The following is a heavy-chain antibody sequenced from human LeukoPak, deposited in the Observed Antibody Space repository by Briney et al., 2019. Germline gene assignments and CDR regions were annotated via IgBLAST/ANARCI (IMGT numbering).Heavy chain of an antibody. D-gene: IGHD4-17*01. J-gene: IGHJ5*02. CDR2: ISSSGSTI. Sequence: GGSLRLSCAAPGFTFSSYEMNWVRQAPGKGLEWVSYISSSGSTIYYADSVKGRFTISRDNAKNSLYLQMNSPRAEDTSVYYCARDTNGDGWFDPWGQGTLVTVSS. CDR1: GFTFSSYE. V-gene: IGHV3-48*03. CDR3: ARDTNGDGWFDP.